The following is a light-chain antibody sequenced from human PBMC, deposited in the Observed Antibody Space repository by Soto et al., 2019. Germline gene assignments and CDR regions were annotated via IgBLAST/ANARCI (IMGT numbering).Light chain of an antibody. CDR1: SSDVGGYNY. V-gene: IGLV2-23*02. Sequence: QSALTQPPSASGSPGQSVTISCTGTSSDVGGYNYVSWYQQHPGKAPKLMIYEVSKRPSGVSTRFSASKSGNTASLTISGLQTEDEADYYCCSYVGSSIFEFGGGTQLTVL. CDR2: EVS. J-gene: IGLJ2*01. CDR3: CSYVGSSIFE.